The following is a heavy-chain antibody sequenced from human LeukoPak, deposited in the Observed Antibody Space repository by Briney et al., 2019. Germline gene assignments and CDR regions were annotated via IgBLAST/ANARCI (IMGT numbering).Heavy chain of an antibody. CDR3: ARDTGPYYYYGMDV. CDR1: GGSFSGYY. J-gene: IGHJ6*02. V-gene: IGHV4-34*01. D-gene: IGHD2-2*02. Sequence: SETLSLTCAVYGGSFSGYYWSWIRQPPGKGLEWIGEINHSGSTNYNPSLKSRVTISVDTPKNQFSLKLSSVTAADTAVYYCARDTGPYYYYGMDVWGQGTTVTVSS. CDR2: INHSGST.